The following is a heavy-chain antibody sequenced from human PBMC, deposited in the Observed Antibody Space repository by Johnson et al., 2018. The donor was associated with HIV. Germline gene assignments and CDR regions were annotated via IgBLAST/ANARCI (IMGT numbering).Heavy chain of an antibody. CDR3: ARTSERWLQFGAFDI. Sequence: QVQLVESGGGVVQPGRSLRLSCASSGFTFSSYAMHWVRQAPGKGLEWVAFISYDGSNKYYADSVKGRFTISRDNSKNTLYLQLNSLRAEDTAVYYCARTSERWLQFGAFDIWGQGTMVTVSS. J-gene: IGHJ3*02. CDR2: ISYDGSNK. V-gene: IGHV3-30*14. D-gene: IGHD5-24*01. CDR1: GFTFSSYA.